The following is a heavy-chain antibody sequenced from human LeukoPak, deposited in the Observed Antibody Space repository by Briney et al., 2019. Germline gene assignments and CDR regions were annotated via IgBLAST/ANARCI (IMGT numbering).Heavy chain of an antibody. CDR3: ARGAGYNYPYYFDY. D-gene: IGHD5-24*01. CDR1: GFTFSNYW. Sequence: GGSLRLSCVASGFTFSNYWMNWVRQAPGKGLEWVSVIYGGGNIYYADSVKGRFTISRDNSKNTLYLQMNSLRAEDTAVYYCARGAGYNYPYYFDYWGQGTLVTVSS. V-gene: IGHV3-53*01. CDR2: IYGGGNI. J-gene: IGHJ4*02.